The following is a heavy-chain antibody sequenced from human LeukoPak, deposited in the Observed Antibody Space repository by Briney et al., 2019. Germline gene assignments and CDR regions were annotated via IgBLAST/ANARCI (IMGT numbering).Heavy chain of an antibody. V-gene: IGHV3-21*01. CDR2: ISGGSNYI. CDR3: AGPRNYSPFDY. D-gene: IGHD5-18*01. J-gene: IGHJ4*02. CDR1: GFIFSTYN. Sequence: GGSLRLSCAASGFIFSTYNMNWVRQAPGKGLEWVSSISGGSNYIYYADSVKGRFTISRDNAKNTLYLQMNSLRSEDTAVYYCAGPRNYSPFDYWGQGTLVTVSS.